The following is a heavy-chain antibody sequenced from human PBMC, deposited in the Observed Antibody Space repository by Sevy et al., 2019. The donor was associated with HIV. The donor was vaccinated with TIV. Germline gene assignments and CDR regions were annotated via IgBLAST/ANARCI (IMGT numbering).Heavy chain of an antibody. J-gene: IGHJ4*02. CDR3: ARVMRHEYYFDY. V-gene: IGHV4-4*07. D-gene: IGHD2-8*01. CDR1: GGSISSYY. CDR2: IYTSGST. Sequence: SETLSLTCTVSGGSISSYYWSWIRQPAGKGLEWIGRIYTSGSTNYNPSLKSRVTMSVDRSKNQFSLKLSSVTAADTAMYYCARVMRHEYYFDYWGQGTLVTVSS.